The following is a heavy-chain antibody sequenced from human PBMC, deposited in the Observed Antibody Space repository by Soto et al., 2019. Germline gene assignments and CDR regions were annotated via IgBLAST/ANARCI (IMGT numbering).Heavy chain of an antibody. CDR2: IKSKTDGETT. CDR3: TRRAEGRGWDY. J-gene: IGHJ4*02. CDR1: GFTFSNAW. V-gene: IGHV3-15*01. Sequence: EVQLVESGGGLVKPGGSLRLSCAASGFTFSNAWMRWVRQAPGMGLEWVGRIKSKTDGETTNYAAPVKGRFTISRDDSETTLYLQMNNLKTEDTAVYYCTRRAEGRGWDYWGQGTLVTVSS.